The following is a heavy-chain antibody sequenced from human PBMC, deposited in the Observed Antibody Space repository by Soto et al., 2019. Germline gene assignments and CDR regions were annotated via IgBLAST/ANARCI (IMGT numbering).Heavy chain of an antibody. J-gene: IGHJ4*02. V-gene: IGHV3-21*01. CDR2: IGGGGNDI. CDR3: ARTPVAGVTGPV. D-gene: IGHD6-19*01. Sequence: EVQLVESGGGLVEPGGSLTLSCAASGFTFSHYHMNWVRQAPGKGLEWISSIGGGGNDIYYADTLEGRFTISRDNARNSLYLQMNSLRAEDTAVYYRARTPVAGVTGPVWGQGTLVTVS. CDR1: GFTFSHYH.